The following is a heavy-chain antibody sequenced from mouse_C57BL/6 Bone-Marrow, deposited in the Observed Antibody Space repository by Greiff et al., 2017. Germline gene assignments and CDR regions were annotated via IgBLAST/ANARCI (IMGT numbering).Heavy chain of an antibody. CDR2: IDPSDSET. CDR1: GYTFTSYW. V-gene: IGHV1-52*01. CDR3: ARETGYDYGYWYFDV. J-gene: IGHJ1*03. Sequence: QVQLQQSGAELVRPGSSVKLSCKASGYTFTSYWMHWVKQRPIQGLEWIGNIDPSDSETHYNQKFKDKATLTVDKSSSTAYMQLSSLTSEDSAVYYCARETGYDYGYWYFDVWGTGTTVTVSS. D-gene: IGHD2-4*01.